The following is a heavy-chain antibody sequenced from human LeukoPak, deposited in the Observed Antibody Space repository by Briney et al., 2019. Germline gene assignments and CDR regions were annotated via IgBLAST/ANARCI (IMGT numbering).Heavy chain of an antibody. CDR1: GYTFTSYD. CDR2: MNPNSGNT. D-gene: IGHD3-10*01. V-gene: IGHV1-8*01. CDR3: ARGNYGSGSYNYYYYMDA. Sequence: ASVKVSCKASGYTFTSYDINWVRQATGQGPEWMGWMNPNSGNTGYAQKFQGRVTMTRNTSISTAYMELSSLRSEDTAVYYCARGNYGSGSYNYYYYMDAWGKGTTVTISS. J-gene: IGHJ6*03.